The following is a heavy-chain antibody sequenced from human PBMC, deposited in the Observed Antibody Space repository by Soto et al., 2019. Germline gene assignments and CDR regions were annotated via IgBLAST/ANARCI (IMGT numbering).Heavy chain of an antibody. J-gene: IGHJ4*02. D-gene: IGHD3-3*01. CDR2: IYSGGST. CDR1: GFTVSSNY. Sequence: EVQLVESGGGLVQPGGSLRLSCAASGFTVSSNYMSWVRQAPGKGLEWVSVIYSGGSTYYADSVKGRFTISRDNSKNTLYLQMNSLRAEDTGVYYCASRDFWSGYHLDYWGQGTLVTVSS. CDR3: ASRDFWSGYHLDY. V-gene: IGHV3-66*01.